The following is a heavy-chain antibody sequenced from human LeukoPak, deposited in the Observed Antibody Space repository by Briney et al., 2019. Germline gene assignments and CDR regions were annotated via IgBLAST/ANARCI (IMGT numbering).Heavy chain of an antibody. J-gene: IGHJ4*02. V-gene: IGHV3-30*04. CDR2: ISYDGSNK. CDR3: ARSYYYDSSGYGG. Sequence: GGSLRLSCAASGFTFSSYAMHWVRQAPGKGLEWVAVISYDGSNKYYADSVKGRFTISRDNSKNTLYLQMNSLRGEDTAVYYCARSYYYDSSGYGGWGQGTLVTVSS. CDR1: GFTFSSYA. D-gene: IGHD3-22*01.